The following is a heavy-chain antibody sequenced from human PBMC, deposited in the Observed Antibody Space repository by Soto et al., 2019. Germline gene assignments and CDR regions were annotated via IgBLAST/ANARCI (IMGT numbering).Heavy chain of an antibody. D-gene: IGHD5-12*01. V-gene: IGHV1-2*02. CDR2: IKPNGGLT. Sequence: VQLVQSGAEVKKPGASVKVSCKTSGDSFNDYYIHWVRQAPGQGLEWMGGIKPNGGLTKYAQKFQGRVTVTRDTSIRTVYLDPSSLRSDDTAVYYCARESGGATATLDYYNFYMDVWGKGTTVTVSS. J-gene: IGHJ6*03. CDR3: ARESGGATATLDYYNFYMDV. CDR1: GDSFNDYY.